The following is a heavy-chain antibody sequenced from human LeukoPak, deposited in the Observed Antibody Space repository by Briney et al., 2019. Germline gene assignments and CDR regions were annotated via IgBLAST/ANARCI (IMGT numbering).Heavy chain of an antibody. CDR3: ARGNMVEGGWYYFDY. V-gene: IGHV4-30-2*01. CDR1: GGSISSGGYS. D-gene: IGHD4/OR15-4a*01. CDR2: IYHSGST. Sequence: PSETLSLTCAVSGGSISSGGYSWSWIRQPPGKGLEWIGYIYHSGSTYYNPSLKSRVTISVDRSKNQFSLKLSSVTAADTAVYYCARGNMVEGGWYYFDYWGQGTLVTVSS. J-gene: IGHJ4*02.